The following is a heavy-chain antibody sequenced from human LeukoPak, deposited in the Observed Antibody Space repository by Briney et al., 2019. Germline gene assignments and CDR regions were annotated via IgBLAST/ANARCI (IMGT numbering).Heavy chain of an antibody. CDR2: IYYSGST. Sequence: SETLSLTCTVSGGSISSYYWSGIRQPPGKGLEWIGYIYYSGSTNYNPSLKSRVTISVDTSKNQFSLKLSSVTAADTAVYYCARVPGRRNYYYYYSMDVWGKGTTVTVSS. V-gene: IGHV4-59*01. CDR1: GGSISSYY. J-gene: IGHJ6*03. CDR3: ARVPGRRNYYYYYSMDV. D-gene: IGHD1-1*01.